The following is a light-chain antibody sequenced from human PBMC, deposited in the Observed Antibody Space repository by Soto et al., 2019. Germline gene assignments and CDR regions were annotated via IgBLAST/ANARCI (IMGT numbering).Light chain of an antibody. V-gene: IGLV2-14*01. CDR1: SSDVGGYKY. Sequence: QSALTQPASVSGSPGQSITLSCTGTSSDVGGYKYVSWYQHHPGKAPKLMIYEVSNRPSGVSNRFSGSKSGNTAPLTISGLQAEDEADYYCSSYTTSSIVFGTGTKVTAL. J-gene: IGLJ1*01. CDR2: EVS. CDR3: SSYTTSSIV.